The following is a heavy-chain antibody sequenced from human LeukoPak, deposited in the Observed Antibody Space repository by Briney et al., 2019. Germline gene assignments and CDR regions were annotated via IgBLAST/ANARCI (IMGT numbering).Heavy chain of an antibody. Sequence: GGSLRLSCAASGFTVSSNYMSWVRQAPGKGLEWVSVIYSGGSTYYADSVKGRFTISRDNSKNTLYLQMNSLRAEDTAVYYCAATVVTGYYYYSYDMDVWGQGTTVTVSS. D-gene: IGHD4-23*01. J-gene: IGHJ6*02. CDR1: GFTVSSNY. V-gene: IGHV3-53*01. CDR3: AATVVTGYYYYSYDMDV. CDR2: IYSGGST.